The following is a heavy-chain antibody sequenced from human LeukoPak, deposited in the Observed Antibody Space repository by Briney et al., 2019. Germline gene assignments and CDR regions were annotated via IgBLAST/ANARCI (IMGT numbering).Heavy chain of an antibody. Sequence: SETLSLTCAVYGGSFSGYYWSWIRQPSGKGLERIGEINHSGSTNYNPSLKSRVTISVDTSKNQFSLKLSSVTAADTAVYYCASPEGYYYDSSGYYPNDAFDIWGQGTMVTVSS. D-gene: IGHD3-22*01. CDR1: GGSFSGYY. CDR3: ASPEGYYYDSSGYYPNDAFDI. J-gene: IGHJ3*02. CDR2: INHSGST. V-gene: IGHV4-34*01.